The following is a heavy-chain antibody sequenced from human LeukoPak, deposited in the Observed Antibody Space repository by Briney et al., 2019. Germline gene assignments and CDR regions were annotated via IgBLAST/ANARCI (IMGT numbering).Heavy chain of an antibody. CDR3: ARFVAVVSSSWSPSGYYGMDV. CDR1: GYTFTGYY. J-gene: IGHJ6*02. Sequence: ASVKVSCKASGYTFTGYYMHWVRQAPGQGLEWMGWINPNSGGTNYAQKFQGKVTMTRDKSISTAYMELSRLSSDDTAVYYCARFVAVVSSSWSPSGYYGMDVWGQGTTVTVSS. CDR2: INPNSGGT. D-gene: IGHD6-13*01. V-gene: IGHV1-2*02.